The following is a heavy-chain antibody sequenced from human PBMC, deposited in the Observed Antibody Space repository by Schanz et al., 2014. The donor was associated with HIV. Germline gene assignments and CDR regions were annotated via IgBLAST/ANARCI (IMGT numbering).Heavy chain of an antibody. CDR1: GFTFSSYA. CDR3: RGYRFYYGVDF. Sequence: EVQLLESGGGLVQPGGSLRLSCAASGFTFSSYAMSWVRQAPGKGLEWVSTISGSGGSPYYADSVKGRFTISRDNSKNTLYLQMNSLRAEDTAVYYCRGYRFYYGVDFWGQGTTVTVS. D-gene: IGHD5-18*01. J-gene: IGHJ6*02. V-gene: IGHV3-23*01. CDR2: ISGSGGSP.